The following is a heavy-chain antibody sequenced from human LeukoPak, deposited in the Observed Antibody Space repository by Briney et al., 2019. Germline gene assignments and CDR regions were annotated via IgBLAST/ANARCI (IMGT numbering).Heavy chain of an antibody. CDR2: IYHSGST. D-gene: IGHD6-6*01. CDR1: GGSISSGGYS. V-gene: IGHV4-30-2*01. CDR3: AREYSSSSFSWFDP. Sequence: PSETLSLTCAVSGGSISSGGYSWSWIRQPPGKGLEWIGYIYHSGSTCYNPSLKSRVTISVDRSKNQFSLKLSSVTAADTAVYYCAREYSSSSFSWFDPWGQGTLVTVSS. J-gene: IGHJ5*02.